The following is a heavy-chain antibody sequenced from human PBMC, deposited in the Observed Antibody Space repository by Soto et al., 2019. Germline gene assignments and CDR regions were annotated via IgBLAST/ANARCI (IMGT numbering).Heavy chain of an antibody. CDR2: INPSGGST. CDR3: ANAIFGVVENRDYYYGMDV. D-gene: IGHD3-3*01. J-gene: IGHJ6*02. CDR1: GYTFTSYY. Sequence: ASVKVSCKASGYTFTSYYMHWVRQAPGQGLEWMGIINPSGGSTNYAQKFQGRVTITADESTSTAYMELSSLRSEDTAVYYCANAIFGVVENRDYYYGMDVWGQGTTVTVSS. V-gene: IGHV1-46*01.